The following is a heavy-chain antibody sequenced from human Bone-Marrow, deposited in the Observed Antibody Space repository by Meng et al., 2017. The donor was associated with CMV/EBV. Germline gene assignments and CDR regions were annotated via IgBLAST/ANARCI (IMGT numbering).Heavy chain of an antibody. Sequence: GYDWSWIRQPPGKGLDWIGEINHSGSTNYNPSLKSRVTISVDTSKNQFSLKLSSVTAADTAVYYCARHGMRITIFGVVIIRGSRFDYWGQGTLVTVSS. V-gene: IGHV4-34*01. CDR1: GYD. D-gene: IGHD3-3*01. CDR2: INHSGST. J-gene: IGHJ4*02. CDR3: ARHGMRITIFGVVIIRGSRFDY.